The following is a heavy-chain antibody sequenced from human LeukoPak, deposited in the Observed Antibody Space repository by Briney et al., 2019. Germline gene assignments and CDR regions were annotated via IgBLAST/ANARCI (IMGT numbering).Heavy chain of an antibody. Sequence: GGSLRLSCAASGFTFSSYWMSWVRQAPGKGLEWVANIKQDGSEKYYVDSVKGRFTISRDNAKNSLYLQMNSLRAEDTAIYYCARESGFRGDAFDIWGQGTMVTVSS. D-gene: IGHD3-10*01. V-gene: IGHV3-7*01. CDR1: GFTFSSYW. J-gene: IGHJ3*02. CDR3: ARESGFRGDAFDI. CDR2: IKQDGSEK.